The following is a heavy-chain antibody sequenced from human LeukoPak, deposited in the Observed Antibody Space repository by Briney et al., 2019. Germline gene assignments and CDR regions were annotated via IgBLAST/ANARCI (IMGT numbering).Heavy chain of an antibody. V-gene: IGHV4-34*01. CDR3: ALSTTRVTTRTLDY. Sequence: SETLSLTCAVYGGSFSDYFWSWIRQPPGKGLEWIGEINRSGTTKYNPSLESRVTISVDTSKRQSSLKLCSVTAADTAVYYCALSTTRVTTRTLDYWGQGTLVTVSS. J-gene: IGHJ4*02. CDR1: GGSFSDYF. CDR2: INRSGTT. D-gene: IGHD4-17*01.